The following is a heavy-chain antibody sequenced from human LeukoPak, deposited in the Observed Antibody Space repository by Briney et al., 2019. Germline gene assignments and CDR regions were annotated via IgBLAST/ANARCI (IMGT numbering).Heavy chain of an antibody. D-gene: IGHD6-13*01. CDR1: GYSISSGYY. Sequence: SETLSLTCTVSGYSISSGYYWGWIRQPPGKGLEWIGSIYHSGGTYYNPSLMSRVTISVDTSKNQFSLKLSSVTAADTAVYYCARRTGYSSSWYYYYYYMDVWGKGTTVTVSS. CDR3: ARRTGYSSSWYYYYYYMDV. CDR2: IYHSGGT. V-gene: IGHV4-38-2*02. J-gene: IGHJ6*03.